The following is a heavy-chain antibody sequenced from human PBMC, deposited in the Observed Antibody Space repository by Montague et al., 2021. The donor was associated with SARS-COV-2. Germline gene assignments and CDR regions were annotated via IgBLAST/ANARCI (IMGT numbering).Heavy chain of an antibody. CDR2: IYYSGST. CDR1: GGSISSSSYY. D-gene: IGHD2-2*01. V-gene: IGHV4-39*07. Sequence: SETLSLTCTVSGGSISSSSYYWGWIRQPPGKGLEWIGSIYYSGSTYYNPSLKSRVTISVDASKNQSSLKLSPVTAADTAVYYCARDGEVVGNWFDPWGQGTLVTVSS. J-gene: IGHJ5*02. CDR3: ARDGEVVGNWFDP.